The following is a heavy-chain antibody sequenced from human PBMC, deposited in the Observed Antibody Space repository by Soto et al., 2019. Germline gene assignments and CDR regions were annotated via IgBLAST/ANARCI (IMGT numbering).Heavy chain of an antibody. CDR3: ARHSYRSSSPDY. CDR1: GASISSSSYY. J-gene: IGHJ4*02. D-gene: IGHD6-6*01. V-gene: IGHV4-39*01. CDR2: IYYSGST. Sequence: ETLSLSCTVSGASISSSSYYGGWIRQPPGKGLEWIGTIYYSGSTYYNPSLKSRVTISVDTSKNQFSLKLSSVTAADTAVYYCARHSYRSSSPDYWGQGTLVTVSS.